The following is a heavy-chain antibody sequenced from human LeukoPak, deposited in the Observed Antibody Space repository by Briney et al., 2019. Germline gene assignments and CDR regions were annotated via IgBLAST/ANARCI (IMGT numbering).Heavy chain of an antibody. V-gene: IGHV4-59*08. J-gene: IGHJ4*02. CDR3: ARHGDYYGSGSRDY. D-gene: IGHD3-10*01. CDR1: GDSVSGYY. CDR2: IYYTGST. Sequence: PSETLSLTCTVSGDSVSGYYWSWIRQPPGKGLEWIGYIYYTGSTNYNPSLQSRVTISVDTSKNQFSLKLSSVTAADTAVYYCARHGDYYGSGSRDYWGQGTLVTVSS.